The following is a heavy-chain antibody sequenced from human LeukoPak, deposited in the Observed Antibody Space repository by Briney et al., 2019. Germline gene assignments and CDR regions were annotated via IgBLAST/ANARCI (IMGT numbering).Heavy chain of an antibody. V-gene: IGHV4-61*01. D-gene: IGHD6-13*01. CDR1: GGSVSSGSDY. Sequence: PSETLSLTCTVSGGSVSSGSDYWSWLRQPPGKGLEWIAYIYYSGSTNYNPSLKSRVTISVDTSKNQFSLKLSSVTAADTAVYYCARYSSSSGGMDVWGKGTTVTVSS. J-gene: IGHJ6*04. CDR3: ARYSSSSGGMDV. CDR2: IYYSGST.